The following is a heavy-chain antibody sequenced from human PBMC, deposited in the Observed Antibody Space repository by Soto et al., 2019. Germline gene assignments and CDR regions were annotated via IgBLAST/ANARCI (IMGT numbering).Heavy chain of an antibody. D-gene: IGHD3-10*01. CDR1: GFNFNNYG. V-gene: IGHV3-33*01. CDR2: IWYDGSNK. CDR3: ARDPSHGSGSYLDY. Sequence: LRLSCTASGFNFNNYGMHWVRQAPGKGLEWVAVIWYDGSNKYYAVSVKGRFTISRDNSKNTLYLQMSSLRAEDTAVYFCARDPSHGSGSYLDYWGQGTLVTVSS. J-gene: IGHJ4*02.